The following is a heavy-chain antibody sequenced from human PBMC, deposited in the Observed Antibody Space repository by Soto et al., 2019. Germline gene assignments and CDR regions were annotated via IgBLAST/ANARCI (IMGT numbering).Heavy chain of an antibody. Sequence: GESLKISCKGSGYSFTSYWISWVRQIPGKGLEWMGRIDPSDSYTNYSPSFQGHVTISADKSISTAYLQWSSLKASDTAMYYCARRKIAAAVDNWFDPWGQGTLVTVSS. V-gene: IGHV5-10-1*01. CDR2: IDPSDSYT. CDR1: GYSFTSYW. CDR3: ARRKIAAAVDNWFDP. D-gene: IGHD6-13*01. J-gene: IGHJ5*02.